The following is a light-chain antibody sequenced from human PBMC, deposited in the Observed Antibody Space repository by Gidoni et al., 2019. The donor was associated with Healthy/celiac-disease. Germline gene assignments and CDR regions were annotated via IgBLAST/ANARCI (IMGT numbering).Light chain of an antibody. Sequence: DIQMTQSPSSLSASVGDRVTITCRASQSISSYLNWYQQKPGKAPKLLIYAASSLQSGVPKRFSGSGSGTDFTLTISSLQPEDFATYYCQQSYSTPQDTFGGGTKVEIK. CDR2: AAS. V-gene: IGKV1-39*01. CDR3: QQSYSTPQDT. J-gene: IGKJ4*01. CDR1: QSISSY.